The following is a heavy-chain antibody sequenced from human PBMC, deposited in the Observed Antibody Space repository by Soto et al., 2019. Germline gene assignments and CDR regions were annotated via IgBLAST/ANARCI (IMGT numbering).Heavy chain of an antibody. CDR2: ISAYNGNT. Sequence: WASVKVSCKASGYTFTSYGISWVRQAPGQGLEWMGWISAYNGNTNYAQKLQGRVTMTTDTSTSTAYMELRSLRSDDTAVYYCARGGLGYCSSTSCYLDYYYGMDVWGQGTTVTVSS. CDR1: GYTFTSYG. J-gene: IGHJ6*02. D-gene: IGHD2-2*01. CDR3: ARGGLGYCSSTSCYLDYYYGMDV. V-gene: IGHV1-18*01.